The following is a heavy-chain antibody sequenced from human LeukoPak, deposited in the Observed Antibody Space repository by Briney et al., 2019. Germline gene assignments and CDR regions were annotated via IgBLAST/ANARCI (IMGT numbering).Heavy chain of an antibody. D-gene: IGHD3-10*01. CDR3: ARVRNGSGKSYYYYYMDV. J-gene: IGHJ6*03. V-gene: IGHV3-53*01. CDR2: IYSGGST. CDR1: GFTFSSYV. Sequence: GGSLRLSCAASGFTFSSYVMHWVRQAPGKGLEWVSVIYSGGSTYYADSVKGRFTISRDNSKNTLYLQMNSLRAEDTAVYYCARVRNGSGKSYYYYYMDVWGKGTTVTISS.